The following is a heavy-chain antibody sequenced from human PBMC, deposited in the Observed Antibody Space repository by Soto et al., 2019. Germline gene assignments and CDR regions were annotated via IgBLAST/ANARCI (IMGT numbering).Heavy chain of an antibody. CDR1: GFTFSSYG. CDR3: AKEAVVITVGLDY. D-gene: IGHD3-22*01. J-gene: IGHJ4*02. V-gene: IGHV3-30*18. CDR2: ISYDGSNK. Sequence: VQLVESGGGVVQPGRSLRLSCAASGFTFSSYGMHWVRQAPGKGLEWVAVISYDGSNKYYADSVKGRFTISRDNSKNTLYLQMNSLRAEDTAVYYCAKEAVVITVGLDYWGQGTLVTVSS.